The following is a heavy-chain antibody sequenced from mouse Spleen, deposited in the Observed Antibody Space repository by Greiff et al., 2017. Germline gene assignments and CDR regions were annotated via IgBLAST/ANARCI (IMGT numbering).Heavy chain of an antibody. CDR1: GYTFTSYD. V-gene: IGHV1-85*01. CDR3: ARRFAY. J-gene: IGHJ3*01. CDR2: IYPRDGST. Sequence: VKVVESGPELVKPGASVKLSCKASGYTFTSYDINWVKQRPGQGLEWIGWIYPRDGSTKYNEKFKGKATLTVDTSSSTAYMELHSLTSEDSAVYFCARRFAYWGQGTLVTVSA.